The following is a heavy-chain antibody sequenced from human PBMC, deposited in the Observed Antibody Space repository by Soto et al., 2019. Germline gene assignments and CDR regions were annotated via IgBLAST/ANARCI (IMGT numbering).Heavy chain of an antibody. V-gene: IGHV3-33*01. Sequence: QVQLVESGGGVVQPGRSLRLSCAASGITFKNYGMHWVRQAPGKGLVWVAVIWYDERKTYYPDSVKGRFTFSRDNSKNPLYLQMNSLRVEDTAVYFCARDQRSTRWDVWGQGTTVTASS. CDR3: ARDQRSTRWDV. D-gene: IGHD3-10*01. CDR1: GITFKNYG. CDR2: IWYDERKT. J-gene: IGHJ6*02.